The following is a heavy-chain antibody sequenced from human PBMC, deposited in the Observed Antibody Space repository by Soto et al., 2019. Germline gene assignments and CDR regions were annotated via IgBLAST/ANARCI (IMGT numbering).Heavy chain of an antibody. CDR2: IYDSGST. CDR3: ARGEWELLGWFDP. Sequence: QVQLQESGPGLVKPSETLSLTCTVSGGSISSYYWSWIRQPPGKGLEWIGYIYDSGSTNYNPSLKSRVTISVDTSKNQFSLKLSSVTAADTAVYYCARGEWELLGWFDPWGQGTLVTVSS. D-gene: IGHD1-26*01. CDR1: GGSISSYY. J-gene: IGHJ5*02. V-gene: IGHV4-59*01.